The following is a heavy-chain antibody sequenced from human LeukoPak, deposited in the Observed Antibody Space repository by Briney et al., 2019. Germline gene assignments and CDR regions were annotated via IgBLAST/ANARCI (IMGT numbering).Heavy chain of an antibody. CDR1: GGSFSGYY. V-gene: IGHV4-34*01. Sequence: MPAETLSLTCAVSGGSFSGYYWSWIRQPPGKGLEWVGEINHSGRTNYNPSLKSRVTISVDKSKNKFSLKLRSVTAAATAVYYCARFRLDVVVVAATRGGRNWFDHWGQGTLVTVSS. CDR3: ARFRLDVVVVAATRGGRNWFDH. CDR2: INHSGRT. J-gene: IGHJ5*02. D-gene: IGHD2-15*01.